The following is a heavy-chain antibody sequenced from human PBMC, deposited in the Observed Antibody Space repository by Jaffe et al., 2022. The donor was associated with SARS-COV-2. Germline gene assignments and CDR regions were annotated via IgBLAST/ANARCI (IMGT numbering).Heavy chain of an antibody. D-gene: IGHD2-15*01. V-gene: IGHV4-59*08. CDR2: IYYSGST. Sequence: QVQLQESGPGLVKPSETLSLTCTVSGGSISSYYWSWIRQPPGKGLEWIGYIYYSGSTNYNPSLKSRVTISVDTSKNQFSLKLSSVTAADTAVYYCARLGERCSGGSCEDAFDIWGQGTMVTVSS. CDR3: ARLGERCSGGSCEDAFDI. J-gene: IGHJ3*02. CDR1: GGSISSYY.